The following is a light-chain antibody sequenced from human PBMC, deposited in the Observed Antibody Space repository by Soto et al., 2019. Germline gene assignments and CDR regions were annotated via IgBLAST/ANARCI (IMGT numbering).Light chain of an antibody. V-gene: IGKV3-20*01. J-gene: IGKJ5*01. CDR2: DAS. CDR1: QSVSRYY. Sequence: EIVLTQSPGTLSLSPGERATLSCRASQSVSRYYLAWYQQKLGQAPRLLIYDASSRATGIPDRFSGSGSGADFTLTISRLEPEDFAVYHCQYYGSSPSITFGHGTRLEIK. CDR3: QYYGSSPSIT.